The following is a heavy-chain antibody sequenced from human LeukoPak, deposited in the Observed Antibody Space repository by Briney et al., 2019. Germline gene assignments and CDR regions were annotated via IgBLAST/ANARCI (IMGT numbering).Heavy chain of an antibody. CDR1: GLTFSSYE. Sequence: GGSLRLSCAASGLTFSSYEMNWVRQAPGKGLEWVSYISSSGSTIYYADSVKGRFTISRDNAKNTLYLQMNSLRAEDTAVYYCAKGGVYGGLFDDYWGQGTLVTVSS. D-gene: IGHD3-16*02. V-gene: IGHV3-48*03. CDR2: ISSSGSTI. CDR3: AKGGVYGGLFDDY. J-gene: IGHJ4*02.